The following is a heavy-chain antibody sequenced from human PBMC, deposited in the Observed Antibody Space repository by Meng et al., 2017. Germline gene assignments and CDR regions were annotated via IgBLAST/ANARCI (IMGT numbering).Heavy chain of an antibody. J-gene: IGHJ4*02. D-gene: IGHD1-26*01. Sequence: HVQLVQYGCELKKPGAPVKVSWKASGYTFTSYAMNWVRQAPGQGLEWMGWINTNTGNPTYAQGFTGRFVFSLDTSVSTAYLQISSLKAEDTAVYYCARENRWEPPDYWGQGTLVTVSS. CDR3: ARENRWEPPDY. CDR2: INTNTGNP. CDR1: GYTFTSYA. V-gene: IGHV7-4-1*02.